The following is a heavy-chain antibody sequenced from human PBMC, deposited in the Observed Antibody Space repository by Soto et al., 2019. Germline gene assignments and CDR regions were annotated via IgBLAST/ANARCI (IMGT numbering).Heavy chain of an antibody. D-gene: IGHD3-22*01. V-gene: IGHV1-18*04. CDR1: GYTFTSYG. Sequence: ASVKVSCKASGYTFTSYGISWVRQAPGQGLEWMGRISAYNGNTNYAQKLQGRVTMTTDTSTSTAYMELRSLRSDDTAVYYCASRDAYYYEFDHWGQGTLVTVSS. CDR3: ASRDAYYYEFDH. J-gene: IGHJ4*02. CDR2: ISAYNGNT.